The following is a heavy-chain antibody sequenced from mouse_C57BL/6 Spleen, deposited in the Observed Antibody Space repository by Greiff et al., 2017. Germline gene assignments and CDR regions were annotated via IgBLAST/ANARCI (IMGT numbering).Heavy chain of an antibody. V-gene: IGHV5-9*01. D-gene: IGHD2-4*01. CDR1: GFTFSSYT. CDR3: ARPYDYDELFDY. CDR2: ISGGGGNT. Sequence: EVMLVESGGGLVKPGGSLKLSCAASGFTFSSYTMSWVRQTPEKRLGWVATISGGGGNTYYPDSVKGRFTISRDNAKNTLYLRMSSLGSEDTALYYCARPYDYDELFDYWGQGTTLTVSS. J-gene: IGHJ2*01.